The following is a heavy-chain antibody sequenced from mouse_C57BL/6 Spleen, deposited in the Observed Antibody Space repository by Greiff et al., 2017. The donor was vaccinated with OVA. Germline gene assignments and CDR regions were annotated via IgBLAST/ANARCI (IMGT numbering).Heavy chain of an antibody. D-gene: IGHD2-3*01. V-gene: IGHV5-6*01. Sequence: EVKLMESGGDLVKPGGSLKLSCAASGFTFSSYGMSWVRQTPDKRLEWVATISSGGSYTYYPDSVKGRFTISRDNAKNTLYLQMSSLKSEDTAMYYCARHDGYYPYWYFDVWGTGTTVTVSS. CDR3: ARHDGYYPYWYFDV. CDR2: ISSGGSYT. CDR1: GFTFSSYG. J-gene: IGHJ1*03.